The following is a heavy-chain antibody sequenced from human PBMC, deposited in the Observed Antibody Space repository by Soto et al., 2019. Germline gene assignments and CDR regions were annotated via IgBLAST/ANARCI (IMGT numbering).Heavy chain of an antibody. CDR1: GYTFTTYS. CDR2: IHAGNGNT. CDR3: ARAACSSTSCYNYYAYGMDV. Sequence: QVQLVQSGPEMKKPGASVKLSCKASGYTFTTYSMHLVRQAPGQRLEWMGWIHAGNGNTEHSQKFQGRVTITRDTSASTAYLELGSLRSEDTAVYYCARAACSSTSCYNYYAYGMDVWGQGTAVTVS. J-gene: IGHJ6*02. V-gene: IGHV1-3*01. D-gene: IGHD2-2*01.